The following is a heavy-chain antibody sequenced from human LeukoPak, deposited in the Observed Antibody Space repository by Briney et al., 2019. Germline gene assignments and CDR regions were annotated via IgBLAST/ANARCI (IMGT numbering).Heavy chain of an antibody. Sequence: SCKASGYTFTSYYMHWVRQAPGKGLEWVAVIWYDGSNKYYADSVKGRFTISRDNSKNTLYLQMNSLRAEDTAVYYCARDLPGDYGMDVWGQGTTVTVSS. CDR1: GYTFTSYY. J-gene: IGHJ6*02. D-gene: IGHD3-10*01. CDR3: ARDLPGDYGMDV. V-gene: IGHV3-33*01. CDR2: IWYDGSNK.